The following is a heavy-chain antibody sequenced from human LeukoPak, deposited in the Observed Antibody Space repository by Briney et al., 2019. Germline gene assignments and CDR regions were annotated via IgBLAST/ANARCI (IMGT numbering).Heavy chain of an antibody. V-gene: IGHV4-4*07. J-gene: IGHJ4*02. CDR1: GGSINFYY. Sequence: SETLSLTCTVSGGSINFYYWNWIRQPGGKGLEWIGRIYSTGSTNYSPSLKSRVTMSVDKSKNQFSLNLSSVTAADTAVYYCARGIADPYSFDSWGQGILVTVSS. CDR3: ARGIADPYSFDS. CDR2: IYSTGST. D-gene: IGHD6-13*01.